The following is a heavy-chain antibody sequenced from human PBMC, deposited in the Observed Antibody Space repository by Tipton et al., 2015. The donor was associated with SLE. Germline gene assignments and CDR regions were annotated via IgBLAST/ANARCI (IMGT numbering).Heavy chain of an antibody. CDR1: GGSISSYY. V-gene: IGHV4-4*08. Sequence: TLSLTCTVSGGSISSYYWSWIRQPPGKGLEWIGYIYTSGSTNYNPSLKSRVTISVDTSKNQFSLKLSSVTAADTAVYYCARATTVTSGFQHWGQGTLVTVSS. CDR3: ARATTVTSGFQH. J-gene: IGHJ1*01. CDR2: IYTSGST. D-gene: IGHD4-17*01.